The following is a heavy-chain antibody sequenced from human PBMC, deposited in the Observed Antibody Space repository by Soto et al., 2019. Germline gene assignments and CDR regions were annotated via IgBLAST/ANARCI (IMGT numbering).Heavy chain of an antibody. Sequence: QVQLVQSGAEVKKPGSSVKVSCKASGGTFSSYAISWVRQAPGQGLEWMGGIIPIFGTANYAQKFQGRVTITADKSTSTAYMELSSLRSEDTAVYYCARGKIVVVPALGSYYYYGMGVWGQGTTVTVSS. D-gene: IGHD2-2*01. CDR1: GGTFSSYA. CDR3: ARGKIVVVPALGSYYYYGMGV. J-gene: IGHJ6*02. CDR2: IIPIFGTA. V-gene: IGHV1-69*06.